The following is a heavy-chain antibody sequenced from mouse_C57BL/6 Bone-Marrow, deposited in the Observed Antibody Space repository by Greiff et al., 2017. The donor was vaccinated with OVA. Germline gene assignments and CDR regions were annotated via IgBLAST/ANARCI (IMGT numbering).Heavy chain of an antibody. D-gene: IGHD3-2*02. Sequence: EVQLQQSGPELVKPGASVKISCKASGYTFTDYYMNWVKQSHGKSLEWIGDINPNNGGTSYNQKFKGKATLTVDKSSSTAYMELRSLTSEDSAVYYCARCQLRLRHFDYWGQGTTLTVSS. CDR3: ARCQLRLRHFDY. V-gene: IGHV1-26*01. CDR1: GYTFTDYY. J-gene: IGHJ2*01. CDR2: INPNNGGT.